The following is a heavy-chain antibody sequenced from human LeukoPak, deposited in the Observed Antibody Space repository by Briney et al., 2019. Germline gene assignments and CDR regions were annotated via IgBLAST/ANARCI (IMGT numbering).Heavy chain of an antibody. CDR2: IYYSGST. CDR3: ARRRTRDYYDSSGYYPSFDY. V-gene: IGHV4-39*01. CDR1: GGSISSSSYY. D-gene: IGHD3-22*01. Sequence: SEALSLTCTVSGGSISSSSYYWGWIRQPPGEGLEWIGNIYYSGSTYYNPSLKTTATISVDTSKNQFSLKPSSVTAADTAVYYCARRRTRDYYDSSGYYPSFDYWGQGTLVTVSS. J-gene: IGHJ4*02.